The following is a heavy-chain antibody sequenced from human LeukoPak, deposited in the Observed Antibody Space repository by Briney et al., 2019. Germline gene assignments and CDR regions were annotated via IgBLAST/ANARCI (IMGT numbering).Heavy chain of an antibody. V-gene: IGHV4-4*07. CDR1: GGSISSYY. CDR3: ARGRYCSSTSCYPYYYYMDV. Sequence: PSETLSLTCTVSGGSISSYYWGWIRQPAGKGLEWIGRIYTSGSTNYNPSLKSRVTMSVDTSKNQFSLKLSSVTAADTAVYYCARGRYCSSTSCYPYYYYMDVWGKGTTVTVSS. D-gene: IGHD2-2*01. J-gene: IGHJ6*03. CDR2: IYTSGST.